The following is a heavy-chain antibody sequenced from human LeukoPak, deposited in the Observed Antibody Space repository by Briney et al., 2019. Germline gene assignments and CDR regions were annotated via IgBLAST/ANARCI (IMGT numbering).Heavy chain of an antibody. D-gene: IGHD3-3*01. CDR1: GFTFSSYA. J-gene: IGHJ4*02. CDR3: AKSDLEWLRNSFDY. V-gene: IGHV3-23*01. Sequence: GGSLRLSCAASGFTFSSYAMSWVRQAPGKGLEWVSAISGSGGSTYYADSVKGRFTISRDNSKNTLYLQMNTLRAEDTAVYYCAKSDLEWLRNSFDYSGQGTLVTVSS. CDR2: ISGSGGST.